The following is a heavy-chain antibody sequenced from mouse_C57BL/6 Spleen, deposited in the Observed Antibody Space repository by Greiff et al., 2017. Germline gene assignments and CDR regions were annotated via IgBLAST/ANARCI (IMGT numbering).Heavy chain of an antibody. CDR3: AREVEDAMDY. V-gene: IGHV1-81*01. Sequence: QVQLKESGAELARPGASVKLSCKASGYTFTSYGISWVKQRTGQGLEWIGEIYPRSGNTYYNEKFKGKATLTADKSSSTAYMELRSLTSVDSAVYFCAREVEDAMDYWGQGTSVTVSS. CDR2: IYPRSGNT. CDR1: GYTFTSYG. J-gene: IGHJ4*01.